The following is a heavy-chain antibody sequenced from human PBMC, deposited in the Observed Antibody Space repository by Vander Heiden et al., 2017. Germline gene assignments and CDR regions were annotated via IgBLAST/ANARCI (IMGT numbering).Heavy chain of an antibody. D-gene: IGHD6-13*01. V-gene: IGHV3-33*01. J-gene: IGHJ4*02. Sequence: QVQLVESGGGVVQPGRSLRLSCAVAGFTFSSYGMHWVRQPPGKGLEWLEFIWYDGSNKYYADFVKGRFTISRDNSKNTLSLQMNSLRADDTAVYYCARTTYSSSWYGKFDYWGQGTLVTVSS. CDR3: ARTTYSSSWYGKFDY. CDR1: GFTFSSYG. CDR2: IWYDGSNK.